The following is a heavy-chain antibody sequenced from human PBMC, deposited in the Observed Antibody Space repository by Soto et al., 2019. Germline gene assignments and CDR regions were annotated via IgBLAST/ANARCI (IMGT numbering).Heavy chain of an antibody. CDR3: AKTTIRSYYFDN. Sequence: GGSLRLSCAASGFTFSSYAMSWVRQAPGKGLEWVAVISGSGGSAYYADSVKGRFTISRDNSKNTLYLQMNSLRVEDTAVYYCAKTTIRSYYFDNWGQGTLVTVYS. J-gene: IGHJ4*02. D-gene: IGHD5-12*01. V-gene: IGHV3-23*01. CDR2: ISGSGGSA. CDR1: GFTFSSYA.